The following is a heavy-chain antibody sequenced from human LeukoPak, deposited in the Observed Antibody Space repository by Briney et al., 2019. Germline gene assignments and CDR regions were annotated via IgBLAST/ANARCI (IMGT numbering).Heavy chain of an antibody. Sequence: GGSLRLSCAAPGFTFSTYGMHWVRQAPGKGLEWVAFIRYDGSDKYYVDSVKGRFTISRDNSNNSLYLQMNSLRLEDTAIYYCAKARLPRYYFDFWGQGTLVTVSS. CDR1: GFTFSTYG. J-gene: IGHJ4*02. CDR2: IRYDGSDK. V-gene: IGHV3-30*02. CDR3: AKARLPRYYFDF.